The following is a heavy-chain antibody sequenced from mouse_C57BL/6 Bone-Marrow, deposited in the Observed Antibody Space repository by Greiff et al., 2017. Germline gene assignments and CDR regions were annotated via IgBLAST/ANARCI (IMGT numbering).Heavy chain of an antibody. CDR3: ARSYYSKDY. J-gene: IGHJ2*01. CDR1: GFTFSSYG. Sequence: EVKLQESGGDLVKPGGSLKLSCAASGFTFSSYGMSWVRQTPDKRLEWVATISSGGSYTYYPDSVKGRFTISRDNAKNTLYLQMSSLKSEDTAMYYCARSYYSKDYWGQGTTLTVSS. D-gene: IGHD2-5*01. V-gene: IGHV5-6*01. CDR2: ISSGGSYT.